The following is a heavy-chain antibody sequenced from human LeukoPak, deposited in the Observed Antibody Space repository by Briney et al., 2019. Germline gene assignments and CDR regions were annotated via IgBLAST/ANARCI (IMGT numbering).Heavy chain of an antibody. CDR1: GGTFSSYA. V-gene: IGHV1-69*06. CDR2: IIPIFGTA. D-gene: IGHD3-9*01. Sequence: GASAKVSCKASGGTFSSYAISWVRQAPGQGLEWMGGIIPIFGTANYAQKLQGRVTITADKSTSTAYMELSSLRSEDTAVYYCARTGLDYDILTGYPYEYFQHWGQGTLVTVSS. CDR3: ARTGLDYDILTGYPYEYFQH. J-gene: IGHJ1*01.